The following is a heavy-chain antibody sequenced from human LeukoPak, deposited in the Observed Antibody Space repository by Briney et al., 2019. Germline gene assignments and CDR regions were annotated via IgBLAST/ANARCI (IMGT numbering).Heavy chain of an antibody. V-gene: IGHV4-38-2*02. Sequence: SETLSLTCTVSGYSITSGYYWGWVRQPPGKGLEWIGEIFYSGSINYNPSLKSRVTLSLDKSKNQFSLQLNSVTAADTAVYFCAKTYSNFPPYFDYWGPGTLVTVSS. CDR2: IFYSGSI. J-gene: IGHJ4*02. CDR1: GYSITSGYY. D-gene: IGHD4-11*01. CDR3: AKTYSNFPPYFDY.